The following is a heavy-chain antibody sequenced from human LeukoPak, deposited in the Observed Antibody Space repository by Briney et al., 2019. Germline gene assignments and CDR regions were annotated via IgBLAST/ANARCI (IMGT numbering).Heavy chain of an antibody. V-gene: IGHV3-30*04. J-gene: IGHJ4*02. CDR1: GFTFSNYM. Sequence: PGGSLRLSCAASGFTFSNYMMHWVRQAPGKGLDWVAVILENGSYQYYADSVKGRFTISRDDSKNTLFLQMNSLRTEDTAIYYCARVRGGGFRPADSWGLGTLVTVSS. D-gene: IGHD6-25*01. CDR2: ILENGSYQ. CDR3: ARVRGGGFRPADS.